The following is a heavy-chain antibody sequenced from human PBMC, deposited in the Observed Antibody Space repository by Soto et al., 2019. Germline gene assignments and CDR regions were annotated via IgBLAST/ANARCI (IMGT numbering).Heavy chain of an antibody. Sequence: SLRLSCAASGFTFSSYGMHWVRQAPGKGLEWVAVISYDGSNKYYADSVKGRFTISRDNSKNTLYLQMNSLRAEDTAVYYCAKLDYYDSSGYPVDYWGQGTLVTVSS. V-gene: IGHV3-30*18. CDR1: GFTFSSYG. J-gene: IGHJ4*02. CDR3: AKLDYYDSSGYPVDY. CDR2: ISYDGSNK. D-gene: IGHD3-22*01.